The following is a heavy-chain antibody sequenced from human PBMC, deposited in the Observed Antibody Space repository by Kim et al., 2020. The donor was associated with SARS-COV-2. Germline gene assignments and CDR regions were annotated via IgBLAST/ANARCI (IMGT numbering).Heavy chain of an antibody. V-gene: IGHV3-48*02. Sequence: GGSLRLSCVASGFSFSTFSMNWVRQSPGGGLEWISYISPTSNIVYYRDSVKGRFAVSRDNARNSLFLDIDRLSDEDTAVYFCTRGFFGIDYWGQGTPVSVSS. CDR3: TRGFFGIDY. CDR1: GFSFSTFS. J-gene: IGHJ4*02. D-gene: IGHD3-3*01. CDR2: ISPTSNIV.